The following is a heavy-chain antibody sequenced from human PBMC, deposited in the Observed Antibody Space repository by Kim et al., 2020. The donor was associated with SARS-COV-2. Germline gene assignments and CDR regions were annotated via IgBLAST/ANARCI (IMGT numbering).Heavy chain of an antibody. Sequence: DRNEKYYVDSVKGRFTIARDNAKNSLYLQMNSLRAEDTAVYYCARGAFDIWGQGTMVTVSS. J-gene: IGHJ3*02. CDR3: ARGAFDI. V-gene: IGHV3-7*03. CDR2: DRNEK.